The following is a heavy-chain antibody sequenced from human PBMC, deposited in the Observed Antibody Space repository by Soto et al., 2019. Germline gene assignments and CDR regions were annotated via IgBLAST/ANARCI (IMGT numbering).Heavy chain of an antibody. CDR3: ARDGDGRMTTNPYYYNGMDV. D-gene: IGHD4-4*01. CDR2: IYHSGST. V-gene: IGHV4-30-2*01. CDR1: GGSIISGGYS. J-gene: IGHJ6*02. Sequence: SETLSLTCAVSGGSIISGGYSFICIRQPPWNGLEWVGYIYHSGSTYYNPSLKSRVTISVDRSKNQFSLKLSSVTAADTAVYYCARDGDGRMTTNPYYYNGMDVWGPGTTVTVSS.